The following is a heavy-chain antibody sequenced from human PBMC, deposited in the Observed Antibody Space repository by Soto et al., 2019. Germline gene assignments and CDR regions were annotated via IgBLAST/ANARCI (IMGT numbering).Heavy chain of an antibody. J-gene: IGHJ3*02. Sequence: GGSLRLSCAASGFTFSSYSMNWVRQAPGKGLEWVSSISSSSSYIYYADSVKGRFTISRDNAKNSLYLQMNSLRVEDTAVYYCARDSAGTQQPDDAFDIWGQGTMVTVSS. CDR1: GFTFSSYS. CDR3: ARDSAGTQQPDDAFDI. V-gene: IGHV3-21*01. D-gene: IGHD1-1*01. CDR2: ISSSSSYI.